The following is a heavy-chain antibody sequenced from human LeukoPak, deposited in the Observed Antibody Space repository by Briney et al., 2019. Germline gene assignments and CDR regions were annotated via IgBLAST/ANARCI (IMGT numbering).Heavy chain of an antibody. CDR2: IYTSGSS. V-gene: IGHV4-4*07. D-gene: IGHD3-3*01. J-gene: IGHJ6*03. CDR3: ARDSTGYDFWSGLSTRGYYYMDV. Sequence: PSETLSLTCSVSGGSITSHYWNWIRQPAGKGLEWIGRIYTSGSSNYNPSLKSRVTMSVDTSKNQFSLKLTSVTAADTAVYYCARDSTGYDFWSGLSTRGYYYMDVWGKGTTVTVSS. CDR1: GGSITSHY.